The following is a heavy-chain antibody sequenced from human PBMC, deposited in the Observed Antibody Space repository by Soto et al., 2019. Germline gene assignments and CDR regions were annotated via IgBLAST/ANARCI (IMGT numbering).Heavy chain of an antibody. CDR2: INAGNGNT. CDR1: GYTFTSYA. Sequence: ASVKVSCKASGYTFTSYAMHWVRQAPGQRLEWMGWINAGNGNTKYSQKFQGRVTITRDTSASTAYMELSSLRSEDTAVYYCARGKQWLRFYYYYGMDVWGQGTTVTVSS. V-gene: IGHV1-3*01. J-gene: IGHJ6*02. CDR3: ARGKQWLRFYYYYGMDV. D-gene: IGHD5-12*01.